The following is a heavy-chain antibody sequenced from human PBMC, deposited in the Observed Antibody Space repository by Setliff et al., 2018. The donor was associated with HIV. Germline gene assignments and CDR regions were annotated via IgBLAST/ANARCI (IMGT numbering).Heavy chain of an antibody. V-gene: IGHV4-39*01. CDR2: IYYSGST. J-gene: IGHJ4*02. CDR1: GGSISSSSYF. CDR3: ARHAARLGQVDY. D-gene: IGHD7-27*01. Sequence: PSETLSLTCTVSGGSISSSSYFWGWIRQPPGKGLEWIGSIYYSGSTYYNPSLKSRLTISVDTSKNQFSLKLSSVTAADTAVYYCARHAARLGQVDYWGQGTLVTVSS.